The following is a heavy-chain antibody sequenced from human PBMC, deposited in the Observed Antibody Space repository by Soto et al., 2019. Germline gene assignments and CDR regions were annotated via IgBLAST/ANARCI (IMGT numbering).Heavy chain of an antibody. CDR3: VAPGWENSPNANWFET. Sequence: GGSLRLSCAASGFTFSSYSMYWVRLAPGLGLVWVLSISSSSSYIHYADSVKGRFTISSNNAIFSLYLQMNSLRAEDSSLFYCVAPGWENSPNANWFETWGQGALVTVSS. CDR2: ISSSSSYI. J-gene: IGHJ5*02. D-gene: IGHD1-26*01. CDR1: GFTFSSYS. V-gene: IGHV3-21*01.